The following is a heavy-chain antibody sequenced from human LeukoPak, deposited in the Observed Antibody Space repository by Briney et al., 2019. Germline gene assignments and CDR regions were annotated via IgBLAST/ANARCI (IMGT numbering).Heavy chain of an antibody. Sequence: GGSLRLSCVASGFTFSSYWMSGVRQAPGNGLEWVANIKQDGGEKYYVDSVKGRFTISRDNAKNSLYLQMNSLRAEDTAVYCCARLPAAMDYYYYGTDVWGQGTTVTVSS. J-gene: IGHJ6*02. CDR3: ARLPAAMDYYYYGTDV. CDR2: IKQDGGEK. V-gene: IGHV3-7*01. CDR1: GFTFSSYW. D-gene: IGHD2-2*01.